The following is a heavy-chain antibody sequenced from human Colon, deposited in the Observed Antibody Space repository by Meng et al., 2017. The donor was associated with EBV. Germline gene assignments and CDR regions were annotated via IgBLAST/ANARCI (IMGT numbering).Heavy chain of an antibody. CDR2: INHSGST. D-gene: IGHD3-10*01. V-gene: IGHV4-34*02. CDR3: ARGLAWFRELLSINWFDP. CDR1: GGSFSGYY. Sequence: QVPLQQLGAGLLKPSANLSLTCAVHGGSFSGYYWTWIRQPPGKGLEWIGEINHSGSTNYNPSLKSRVTISVDTSKNQFSLKLSSVTAADTAVYYCARGLAWFRELLSINWFDPWGQGTLVTVSS. J-gene: IGHJ5*02.